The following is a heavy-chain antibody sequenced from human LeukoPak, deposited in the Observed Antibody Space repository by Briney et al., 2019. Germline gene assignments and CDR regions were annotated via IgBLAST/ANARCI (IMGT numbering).Heavy chain of an antibody. V-gene: IGHV1-8*03. CDR3: ARDKYDFWMLREGFDP. CDR2: MNPNSGNT. Sequence: GASVKVSCKASGYTFTSYDINWVRQATGQGLESMGWMNPNSGNTGYAQKFQGRVTITRNTSISTAYMELSSLRSEDTAVYYCARDKYDFWMLREGFDPWGQGTLVTVSS. D-gene: IGHD3-3*01. CDR1: GYTFTSYD. J-gene: IGHJ5*02.